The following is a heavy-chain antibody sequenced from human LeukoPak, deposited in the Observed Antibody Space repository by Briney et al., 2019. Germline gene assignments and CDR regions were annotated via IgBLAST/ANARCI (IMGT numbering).Heavy chain of an antibody. CDR1: GGSIGSHY. CDR3: ARETANDAFDI. V-gene: IGHV4-59*11. Sequence: SETLSLTCTVSGGSIGSHYWSWIRQPPGKGLEWIGYIYYSGSTNYNPSLKSRVTISVDTSKNQFSLKLSSVTAADTAVYYCARETANDAFDIWGQGTMVTVSS. J-gene: IGHJ3*02. CDR2: IYYSGST.